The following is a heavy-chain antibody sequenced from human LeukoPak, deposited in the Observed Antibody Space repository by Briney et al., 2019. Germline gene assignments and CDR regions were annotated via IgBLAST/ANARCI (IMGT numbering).Heavy chain of an antibody. Sequence: WASVKVSCKASGYTFTSYYMHWVRQAPGQGLEWMGIINPSGGSTSYAQKFQGRVTMTRDTSTSTVYMELSSLRSEDTAVYYCARDPGTTGTTKGYYYYGMDVWGQGTTVTVSS. V-gene: IGHV1-46*01. D-gene: IGHD1-1*01. CDR1: GYTFTSYY. CDR3: ARDPGTTGTTKGYYYYGMDV. J-gene: IGHJ6*02. CDR2: INPSGGST.